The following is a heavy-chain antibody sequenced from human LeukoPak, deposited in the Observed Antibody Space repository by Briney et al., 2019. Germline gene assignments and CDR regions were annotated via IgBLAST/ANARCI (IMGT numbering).Heavy chain of an antibody. J-gene: IGHJ3*02. CDR1: GYTFTSYA. CDR3: ARDLAVAVTDAFDI. V-gene: IGHV7-4-1*02. D-gene: IGHD6-19*01. Sequence: ASVKVPCKASGYTFTSYAMNWVRQAPGQGLEWMGWINTNTGNPTYAQGCTGRFVFSVDTPVSTAYLQISSLKAEDTAVYYCARDLAVAVTDAFDIWGQGTMVTVSS. CDR2: INTNTGNP.